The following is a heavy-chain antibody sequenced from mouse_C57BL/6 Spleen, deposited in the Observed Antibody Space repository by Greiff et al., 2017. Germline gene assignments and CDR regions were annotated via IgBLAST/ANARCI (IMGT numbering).Heavy chain of an antibody. Sequence: EVQLLQSGPELVKPGASVKISCTASGYTFTDYYLNWVNQSPGKSLEWIGDINRINGGTCYNQNLKGQATFTVDKSSSTAYMERRSLTSEDSAVYDCARRGAPASSYWYFDVWGTGTTVTVSS. CDR3: ARRGAPASSYWYFDV. V-gene: IGHV1-26*01. D-gene: IGHD1-1*01. CDR2: INRINGGT. CDR1: GYTFTDYY. J-gene: IGHJ1*03.